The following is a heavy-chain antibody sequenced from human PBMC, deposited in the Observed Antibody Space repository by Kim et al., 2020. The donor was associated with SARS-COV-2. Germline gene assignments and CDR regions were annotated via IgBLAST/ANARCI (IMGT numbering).Heavy chain of an antibody. D-gene: IGHD3-22*01. Sequence: SETLSLTCAVYGGSFSGYYWSWIRQPPGKGLEWIGEINHSGSTNYNPSLKSRVTISVDTSKNQFSLKLSSVTAADTAVYYCARGLYGIPDDSSGIHYYYYYYMDVWGKGTTVTVSS. CDR2: INHSGST. CDR3: ARGLYGIPDDSSGIHYYYYYYMDV. V-gene: IGHV4-34*01. J-gene: IGHJ6*03. CDR1: GGSFSGYY.